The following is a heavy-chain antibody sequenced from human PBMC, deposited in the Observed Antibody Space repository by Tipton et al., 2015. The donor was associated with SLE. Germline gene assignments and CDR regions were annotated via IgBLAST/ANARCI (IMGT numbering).Heavy chain of an antibody. CDR1: GYTFTSYG. J-gene: IGHJ1*01. D-gene: IGHD2-2*01. Sequence: QVQLVQSGAEVKKPGASVKVSCKASGYTFTSYGISWVRQAPGQGLEWMGWISAYNGNTNYAQKLQGRVTMTTDTSTSTAYMELRSLRSADTAVYSCASQGYCSSTSCPIGYFQHWGQGTLVTVSS. CDR2: ISAYNGNT. CDR3: ASQGYCSSTSCPIGYFQH. V-gene: IGHV1-18*01.